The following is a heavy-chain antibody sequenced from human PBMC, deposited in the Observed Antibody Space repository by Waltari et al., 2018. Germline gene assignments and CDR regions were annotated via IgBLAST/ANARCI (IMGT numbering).Heavy chain of an antibody. CDR1: GGSISRGSAY. Sequence: QVPLQESGPGLVKPSQTLSLTCPVPGGSISRGSAYWTWIRQPAGKGLEWIGRIYTSGSTNYNPSLKSRVTISVDTSKNQFSLKLSSVTAADTAVYYCARVYYDILTGLGGYFDYWGQGTLVTVSS. CDR3: ARVYYDILTGLGGYFDY. CDR2: IYTSGST. D-gene: IGHD3-9*01. J-gene: IGHJ4*02. V-gene: IGHV4-61*02.